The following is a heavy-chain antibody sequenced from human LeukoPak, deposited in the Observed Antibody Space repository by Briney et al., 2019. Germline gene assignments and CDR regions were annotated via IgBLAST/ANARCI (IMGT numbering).Heavy chain of an antibody. CDR1: GFTFSSYG. D-gene: IGHD4/OR15-4a*01. CDR3: ARDRAKTYFDY. CDR2: IWNDGSNQ. J-gene: IGHJ4*02. Sequence: PGRSLRLSCAASGFTFSSYGMHWARQTPGKGLEWVAFIWNDGSNQYYADSVKDRFTIPRDNSRNTLYLQMNGLRAEDTAVYYCARDRAKTYFDYWGRGTLVIVSS. V-gene: IGHV3-33*01.